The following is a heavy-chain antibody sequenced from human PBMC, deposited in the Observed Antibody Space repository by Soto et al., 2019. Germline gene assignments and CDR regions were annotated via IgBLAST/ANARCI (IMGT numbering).Heavy chain of an antibody. CDR2: IIPIFGTA. CDR1: GGTFSSYA. CDR3: ARKRGSIAAAGSERYYYGMDV. D-gene: IGHD6-13*01. J-gene: IGHJ6*02. Sequence: ASVKVSCKASGGTFSSYAISWVRQAPGQGLEWMGGIIPIFGTANYAQKFQGRVTITADESTSTAYMELSSLRSEDTAVYYCARKRGSIAAAGSERYYYGMDVWGQGTTVTVSS. V-gene: IGHV1-69*13.